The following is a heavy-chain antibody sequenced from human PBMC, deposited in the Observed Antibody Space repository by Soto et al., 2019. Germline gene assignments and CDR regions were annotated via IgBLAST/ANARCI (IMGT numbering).Heavy chain of an antibody. J-gene: IGHJ6*02. D-gene: IGHD1-1*01. V-gene: IGHV1-69*01. CDR1: GGTFSDST. CDR2: IIPIFDTA. Sequence: QVQLVQSGAELRKPGSSVKVSCKASGGTFSDSTINWVRQAPGQRLEWMGGIIPIFDTANYAEKFQGRVTITGDESTSTSFMEVSSLRSEDTAVYYCARNGTLTGYSYGMDVWGQGTMVTVSS. CDR3: ARNGTLTGYSYGMDV.